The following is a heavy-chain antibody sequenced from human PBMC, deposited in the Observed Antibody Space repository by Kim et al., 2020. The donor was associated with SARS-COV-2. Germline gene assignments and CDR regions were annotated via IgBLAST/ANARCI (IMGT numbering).Heavy chain of an antibody. D-gene: IGHD1-26*01. CDR3: ARDSPYSGSYEG. Sequence: GGSLRLSCAASGFTFSSYGMHWVRQAPGKGLEWVAVISYDGSNKYYADSVKGRFTISRDNSKNTLYLQMNSLRAEDTAVYYCARDSPYSGSYEGWGQGTLVTVSS. J-gene: IGHJ4*02. V-gene: IGHV3-33*05. CDR1: GFTFSSYG. CDR2: ISYDGSNK.